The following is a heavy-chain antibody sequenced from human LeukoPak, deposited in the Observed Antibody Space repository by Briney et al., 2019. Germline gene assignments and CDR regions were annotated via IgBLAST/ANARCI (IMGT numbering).Heavy chain of an antibody. V-gene: IGHV3-73*01. CDR1: GFTFSGSA. Sequence: GGSLRLSCAASGFTFSGSAMHWVRQASGKGLEWVGRIRSKANSYATAYDASVKGSFTISRDDSKNTAYLQMNSLKTEDTAVYYCTRGDCSGGSCYRDPYGMDVWGQGTTVTVSS. CDR3: TRGDCSGGSCYRDPYGMDV. J-gene: IGHJ6*02. CDR2: IRSKANSYAT. D-gene: IGHD2-15*01.